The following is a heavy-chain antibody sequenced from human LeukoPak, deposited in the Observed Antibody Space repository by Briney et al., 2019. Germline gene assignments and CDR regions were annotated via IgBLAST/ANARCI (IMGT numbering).Heavy chain of an antibody. CDR3: ARVRKYSSGWYDAFDI. CDR1: GFTFSSYA. Sequence: GGSLRLSCAASGFTFSSYAMSWVRQAPGKGLEWVSYISSSSSYTNYADSVKGRFTISRDNAKNSLYLQMNSLRAEDTAVYYCARVRKYSSGWYDAFDIWGQGTMVTVSS. CDR2: ISSSSSYT. J-gene: IGHJ3*02. V-gene: IGHV3-11*05. D-gene: IGHD6-19*01.